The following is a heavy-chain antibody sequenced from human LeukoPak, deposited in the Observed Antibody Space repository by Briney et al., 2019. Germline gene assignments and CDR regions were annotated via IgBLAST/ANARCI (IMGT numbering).Heavy chain of an antibody. CDR2: ISSSGTTI. V-gene: IGHV3-11*01. J-gene: IGHJ4*02. CDR3: AAYRNSGNLLADY. Sequence: TAGGSLRLSCAASGFTFIDYYMTWIRQAPGKGLEWVSSISSSGTTIDYADSVKGRFTTSRDNAKKSLFLQMNSLRVEDTAVYYCAAYRNSGNLLADYWGQGTLVTVSS. D-gene: IGHD1-26*01. CDR1: GFTFIDYY.